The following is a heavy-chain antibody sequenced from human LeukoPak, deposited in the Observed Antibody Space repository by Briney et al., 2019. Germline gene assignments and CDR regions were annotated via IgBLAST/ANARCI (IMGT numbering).Heavy chain of an antibody. D-gene: IGHD3-9*01. CDR1: GGSISSYY. Sequence: SETLSLTCTGSGGSISSYYWSWIRQPPGKGLEWIGYIYYSGSTNYNPSLKSRVTISVDSSKNQFSLKLSSVTAADTAVYYCARGLRFDWLSGWGQGTLVTVSS. J-gene: IGHJ4*02. V-gene: IGHV4-59*01. CDR2: IYYSGST. CDR3: ARGLRFDWLSG.